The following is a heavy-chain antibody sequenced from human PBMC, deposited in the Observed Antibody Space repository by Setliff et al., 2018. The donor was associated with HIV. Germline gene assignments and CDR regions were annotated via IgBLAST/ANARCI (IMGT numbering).Heavy chain of an antibody. CDR3: ARDQVAFIAAAGTGECAFDI. V-gene: IGHV1-2*06. CDR1: GYTFTDFY. J-gene: IGHJ3*02. Sequence: ASVKVSCKASGYTFTDFYIHWVRQAPGQGLEWIGRINPKSGVADYLKKFQGRVTMTADTLTNTAHMELIRPRSDDTAVYYCARDQVAFIAAAGTGECAFDIWGQGTMVTVSS. CDR2: INPKSGVA. D-gene: IGHD6-13*01.